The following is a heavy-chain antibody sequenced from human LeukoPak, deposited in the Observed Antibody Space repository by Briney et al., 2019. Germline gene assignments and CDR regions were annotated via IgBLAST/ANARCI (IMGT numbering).Heavy chain of an antibody. CDR2: IYYSGST. V-gene: IGHV4-28*03. CDR3: ARDMVDTAMVSYY. Sequence: SDTLSLTCAVSGYSISSSNWWGWIRQPPGKGLEWIGYIYYSGSTYYNPSLKSRVTMSVDTSKNQFSLKLSSVTAVDTAVYYCARDMVDTAMVSYYWGQGTLVTVSS. J-gene: IGHJ4*02. CDR1: GYSISSSNW. D-gene: IGHD5-18*01.